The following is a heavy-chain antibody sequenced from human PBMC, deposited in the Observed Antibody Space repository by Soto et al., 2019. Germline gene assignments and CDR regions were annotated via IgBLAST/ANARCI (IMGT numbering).Heavy chain of an antibody. J-gene: IGHJ6*02. CDR3: ARDLWGYSSGWHPDNYYYYYGMDV. V-gene: IGHV3-33*01. CDR2: IWYDGSNK. Sequence: GGPLRLSCAASGFTLSNSGMHWVRQAPGKGLEWVAVIWYDGSNKYYADSVKGRFTISRDNSKNTLYLQMNSLRAEDTAVYYCARDLWGYSSGWHPDNYYYYYGMDVWGQGTTVTVSS. CDR1: GFTLSNSG. D-gene: IGHD6-19*01.